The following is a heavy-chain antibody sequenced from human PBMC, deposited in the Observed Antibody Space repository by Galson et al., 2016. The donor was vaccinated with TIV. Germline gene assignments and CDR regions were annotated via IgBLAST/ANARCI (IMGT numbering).Heavy chain of an antibody. CDR2: FYYGGST. CDR1: GSSISSGYY. CDR3: AKMARTTGPDTEYYFDH. J-gene: IGHJ4*02. D-gene: IGHD1-1*01. Sequence: TQTLTCAVSGSSISSGYYWGWIRQSPGKGLEWIGSFYYGGSTYYNPPLKSRVAISVDTSRNQFSLRLSSVTAADTAVYYCAKMARTTGPDTEYYFDHWGQGMLVTVSS. V-gene: IGHV4-38-2*01.